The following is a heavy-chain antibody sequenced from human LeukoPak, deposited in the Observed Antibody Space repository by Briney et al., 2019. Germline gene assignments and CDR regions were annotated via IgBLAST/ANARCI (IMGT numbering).Heavy chain of an antibody. J-gene: IGHJ4*02. V-gene: IGHV3-53*01. Sequence: GGSLRLSCAASGFTVSSNYMNWVPQAPGQGLEWVSVIYNDGGAYYADSVKGRFTISRDNSKNTLYLQMNSLRAEDTAVYYCGTSRSRTSCFDYWGQGTLVTVSS. CDR2: IYNDGGA. CDR3: GTSRSRTSCFDY. CDR1: GFTVSSNY.